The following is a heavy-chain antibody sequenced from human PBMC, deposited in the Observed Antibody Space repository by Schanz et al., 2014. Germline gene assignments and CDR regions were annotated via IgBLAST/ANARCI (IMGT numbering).Heavy chain of an antibody. D-gene: IGHD5-18*01. J-gene: IGHJ3*02. CDR3: ASERGYSYGYGAFDI. CDR1: GFTFSYYN. Sequence: VQLVESGGGLVKPGGSLRLSCAASGFTFSYYNMNWVRQAPGKGLEWVSRINSDGSSTNYADSVKGRFTISRDNAKNTLYLQMNSLRAEDTALYYCASERGYSYGYGAFDIWGQGTMVTVSS. CDR2: INSDGSST. V-gene: IGHV3-74*02.